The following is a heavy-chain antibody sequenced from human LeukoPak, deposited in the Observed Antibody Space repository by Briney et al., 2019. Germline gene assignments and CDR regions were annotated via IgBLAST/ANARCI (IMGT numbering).Heavy chain of an antibody. CDR3: AKAVQLWYTPSDY. V-gene: IGHV3-15*01. Sequence: GGSLRLSCAASGFTFSGAWMNWVRQAPGKGLEWVGRIKSKTDGETTDYAAPVKGRFTISRDDSKNTLYLQMNSLKTEDTAVYYCAKAVQLWYTPSDYWGQGTLVTVSS. CDR1: GFTFSGAW. J-gene: IGHJ4*02. D-gene: IGHD5-18*01. CDR2: IKSKTDGETT.